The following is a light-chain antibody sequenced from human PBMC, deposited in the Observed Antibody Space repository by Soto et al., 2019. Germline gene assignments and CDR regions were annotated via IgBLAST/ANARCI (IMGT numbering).Light chain of an antibody. Sequence: DIPMTQSPSSLSASVGDRVTITCRASQAISNYLNWYQQKPGKAPALLIYEASQLETGIPSRFSGSGSGTEFTFDISSLQPEDIGTYYCQQYDNVPLTFGGGTKVEIK. CDR3: QQYDNVPLT. CDR2: EAS. V-gene: IGKV1-33*01. J-gene: IGKJ4*01. CDR1: QAISNY.